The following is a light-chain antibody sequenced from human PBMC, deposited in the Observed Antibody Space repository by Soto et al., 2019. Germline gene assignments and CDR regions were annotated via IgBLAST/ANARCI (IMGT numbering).Light chain of an antibody. CDR2: EVS. CDR3: SSYTSSSTPRYV. CDR1: SSDVGGYNY. Sequence: QSVLTQPASVSGSPGQSITISCTGTSSDVGGYNYVSWYQQHSGKAPKLMIYEVSNRPSGVSNRFSGSKSGNTASLTISGLQAEDEADYYCSSYTSSSTPRYVFGTGTKVTVL. J-gene: IGLJ1*01. V-gene: IGLV2-14*01.